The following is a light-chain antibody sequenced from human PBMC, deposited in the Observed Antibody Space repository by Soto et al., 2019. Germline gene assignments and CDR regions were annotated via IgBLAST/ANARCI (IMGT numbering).Light chain of an antibody. CDR3: HQRQSWPRT. Sequence: DIVLTQSPDTLSLSPGERATLSFRASQTVGSNLAWYQQKPGQAPRLLIYGASTRASGIPARFSGSGSGTDFTLTISDVQPEDFALYYCHQRQSWPRTFGQGTKVDI. V-gene: IGKV3-15*01. CDR2: GAS. J-gene: IGKJ1*01. CDR1: QTVGSN.